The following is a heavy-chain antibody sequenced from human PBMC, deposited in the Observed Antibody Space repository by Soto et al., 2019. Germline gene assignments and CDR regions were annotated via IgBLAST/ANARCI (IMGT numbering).Heavy chain of an antibody. CDR2: INPNSGGT. V-gene: IGHV1-2*02. D-gene: IGHD3-10*01. Sequence: ASVKVSCKASGYTFTGYYMHWVRQAPGQGLEWMGWINPNSGGTNYAQKFQGRVTMTRDTSISTAYMELSRLRSDDTAVYYCANLVAPRGVDYYYGMDVWGQGTTVTVSS. J-gene: IGHJ6*02. CDR3: ANLVAPRGVDYYYGMDV. CDR1: GYTFTGYY.